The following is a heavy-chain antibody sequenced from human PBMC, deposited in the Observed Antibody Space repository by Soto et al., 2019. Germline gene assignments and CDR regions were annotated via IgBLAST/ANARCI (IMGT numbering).Heavy chain of an antibody. D-gene: IGHD2-2*01. CDR2: IIPILGIA. Sequence: QVPLVQSGAEVKKPGSSVKVSCKASGGTFSSYTISWVRQAPGQGLEWMGRIIPILGIANYAQKFQGRVTITADKSTSTAYMELSSLRSEDTAVYYCAALYCSSTSCYEGGFDYWGQGTLVTVSS. CDR3: AALYCSSTSCYEGGFDY. V-gene: IGHV1-69*02. J-gene: IGHJ4*02. CDR1: GGTFSSYT.